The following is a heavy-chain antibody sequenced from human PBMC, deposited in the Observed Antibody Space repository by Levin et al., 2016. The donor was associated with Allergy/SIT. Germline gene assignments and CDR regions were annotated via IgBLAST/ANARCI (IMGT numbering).Heavy chain of an antibody. V-gene: IGHV3-48*03. CDR3: ARGIPAPGRRTTRFDP. J-gene: IGHJ5*02. D-gene: IGHD6-13*01. Sequence: GGSLRLSCEGSGFIFSNYEMNWVRLVPGRGLEWVSHIPYLGSAIHYADSVKGRVTISRDNAKNSLYLQMNNLRAEDTAVYYCARGIPAPGRRTTRFDPWGQGTLVTVSS. CDR1: GFIFSNYE. CDR2: IPYLGSAI.